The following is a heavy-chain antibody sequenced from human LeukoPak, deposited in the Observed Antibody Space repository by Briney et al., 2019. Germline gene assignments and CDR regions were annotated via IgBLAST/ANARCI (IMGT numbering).Heavy chain of an antibody. CDR1: GGSISSGSYY. D-gene: IGHD2-15*01. J-gene: IGHJ4*02. Sequence: SETLSLTCTVSGGSISSGSYYWSWIRQPAGKGLEWIGRIYTSGSTNCNPSLKSRVTISVDTSKNQFSLKLSSVTAADTAVYYCARAQPERYCSGGSCYSVWYYFDYWGQGTLVTVSS. V-gene: IGHV4-61*02. CDR3: ARAQPERYCSGGSCYSVWYYFDY. CDR2: IYTSGST.